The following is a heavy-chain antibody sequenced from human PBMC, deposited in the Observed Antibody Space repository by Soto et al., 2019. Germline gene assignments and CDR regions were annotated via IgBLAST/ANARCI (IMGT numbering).Heavy chain of an antibody. CDR3: ARITIFGVVIPGLFGMDV. D-gene: IGHD3-3*01. Sequence: SETLSLTCTVSGGSISSSSYYWGWIRQHPGKELEWIGSIYNRGSTYYNTSLKSQVTISVDTSKNQFTLKMSTVTTEDKTVNYCARITIFGVVIPGLFGMDVWGQGTTVT. V-gene: IGHV4-39*01. J-gene: IGHJ6*02. CDR2: IYNRGST. CDR1: GGSISSSSYY.